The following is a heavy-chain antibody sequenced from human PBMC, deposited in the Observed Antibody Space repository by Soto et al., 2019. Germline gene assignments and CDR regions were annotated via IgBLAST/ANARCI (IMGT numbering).Heavy chain of an antibody. CDR1: GFTFSSYS. CDR2: ISSSSSTI. J-gene: IGHJ6*03. D-gene: IGHD2-15*01. V-gene: IGHV3-48*01. CDR3: ARGCPGVAAICYYYYMDV. Sequence: GGSLRLSCAASGFTFSSYSMNWVRQAPGKGLEWVSYISSSSSTIYYADSVKGRFTISRDNAKNSLYLQMNSLRAEDTAVYYCARGCPGVAAICYYYYMDVWGKGTTVTVS.